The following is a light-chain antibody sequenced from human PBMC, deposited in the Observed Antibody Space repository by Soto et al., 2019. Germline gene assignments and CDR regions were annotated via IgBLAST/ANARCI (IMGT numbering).Light chain of an antibody. J-gene: IGLJ2*01. V-gene: IGLV1-40*01. CDR3: QSYDISLSGVV. CDR1: SSNIGAGYD. Sequence: QSVLTQPPSVSGAPGQRVTISCTGSSSNIGAGYDVHWYQQLPGTAPKLLIYGNSNRPSGVPDRFSGSKSGTSASLAITGLQAEDEADYYCQSYDISLSGVVFGGGTQLIVL. CDR2: GNS.